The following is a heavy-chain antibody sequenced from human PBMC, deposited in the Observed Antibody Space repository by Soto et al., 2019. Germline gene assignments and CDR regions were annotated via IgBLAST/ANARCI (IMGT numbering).Heavy chain of an antibody. Sequence: EVQLLESGGGLVQPGGSLRLSCTASGFTFSTYAMSWVRQAPGKGLEWVSTISDSGSTYYADSVKGRFTISRDKSKNTLYLEMNSLRAEDTAVYYCAKDKGGRYCSRTSCLYSFDYWGHGTLVNVSS. D-gene: IGHD2-2*01. CDR2: ISDSGST. J-gene: IGHJ4*01. V-gene: IGHV3-23*01. CDR1: GFTFSTYA. CDR3: AKDKGGRYCSRTSCLYSFDY.